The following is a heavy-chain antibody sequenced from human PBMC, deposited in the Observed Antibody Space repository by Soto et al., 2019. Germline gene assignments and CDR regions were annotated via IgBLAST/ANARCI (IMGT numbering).Heavy chain of an antibody. CDR3: ARLTLAHDSSGYHIFEY. V-gene: IGHV1-18*01. Sequence: ASAKVSCKASCGIFTSYGISLLRHSAGQWLEWMGWISAYNGNTNYAQKFQGRVTMTTDTSTSTAYLEWSSLKASDSAMYYCARLTLAHDSSGYHIFEYWGLGTLVTVSS. CDR2: ISAYNGNT. D-gene: IGHD3-22*01. J-gene: IGHJ4*02. CDR1: CGIFTSYG.